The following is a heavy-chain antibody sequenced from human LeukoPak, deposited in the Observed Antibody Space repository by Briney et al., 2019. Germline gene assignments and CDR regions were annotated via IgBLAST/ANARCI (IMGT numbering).Heavy chain of an antibody. D-gene: IGHD2-15*01. J-gene: IGHJ4*02. CDR3: ARDFEDCSGGSCLYYFDY. CDR2: IITIFGTA. V-gene: IGHV1-69*05. Sequence: ASVLVSCKAAGGTFSSYAISWVRQAPGRGLEWMGRIITIFGTANYAQKIQGRVTITTDESTSTAYMELSSLRSEDTAVYYCARDFEDCSGGSCLYYFDYWGQGTLVTVSS. CDR1: GGTFSSYA.